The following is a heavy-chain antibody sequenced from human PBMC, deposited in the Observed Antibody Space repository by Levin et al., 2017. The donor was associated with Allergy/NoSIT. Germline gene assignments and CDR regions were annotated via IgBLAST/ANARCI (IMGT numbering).Heavy chain of an antibody. CDR2: INHSGST. V-gene: IGHV4-34*01. CDR3: ARHVLQWFGGYYYYYGMDV. CDR1: GGSFSGYY. J-gene: IGHJ6*02. D-gene: IGHD3-10*01. Sequence: PSETLSLTCAVYGGSFSGYYWSWIRQPPGKGLEWIGEINHSGSTNYNPSLKSRVTISVDTSKNQFSLKLSSVTAADTAVYYCARHVLQWFGGYYYYYGMDVWGQGTTVTVSS.